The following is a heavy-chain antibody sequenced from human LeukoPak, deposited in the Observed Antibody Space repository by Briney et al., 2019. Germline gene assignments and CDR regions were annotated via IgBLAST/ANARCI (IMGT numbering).Heavy chain of an antibody. CDR3: ASPVITPLLVGYYYGMDV. Sequence: ASVKVSCKASGYTFTGYYMHWVRQAPGQGLEWMGWINPNSGGTNYAQKFQGRVTMTRDTSTSTAYMELSRLRSDDTAVYYCASPVITPLLVGYYYGMDVWGQGTTVTVSS. D-gene: IGHD3-3*01. CDR1: GYTFTGYY. CDR2: INPNSGGT. J-gene: IGHJ6*02. V-gene: IGHV1-2*02.